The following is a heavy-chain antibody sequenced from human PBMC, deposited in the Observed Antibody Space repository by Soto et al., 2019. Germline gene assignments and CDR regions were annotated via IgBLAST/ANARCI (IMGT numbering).Heavy chain of an antibody. D-gene: IGHD2-8*01. CDR1: GGSISTGGYY. CDR2: FYYSGTT. Sequence: QVQLQESGPGLVKPSQTLSLTCTVSGGSISTGGYYWNWIRQQPGKGLECIGYFYYSGTTYYNPSLKSRVTISVNTSKNQFSLKLSSVTAEDTAVYYCARRVFPWGQGTLVTVSS. J-gene: IGHJ5*02. CDR3: ARRVFP. V-gene: IGHV4-31*03.